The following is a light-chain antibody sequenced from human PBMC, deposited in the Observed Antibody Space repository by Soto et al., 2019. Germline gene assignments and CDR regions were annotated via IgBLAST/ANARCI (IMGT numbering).Light chain of an antibody. CDR2: DVS. CDR3: SSYTSSSTLFYV. CDR1: SSDVGGYNY. J-gene: IGLJ1*01. V-gene: IGLV2-14*01. Sequence: QSALTQPASVSGSPGQSITISCTGTSSDVGGYNYVSWYQQHPGKAPKLMIYDVSNRPSGVSNRFSGSKSGNTASLTISGLXAXXXXXXYCSSYTSSSTLFYVFGTGTKLTV.